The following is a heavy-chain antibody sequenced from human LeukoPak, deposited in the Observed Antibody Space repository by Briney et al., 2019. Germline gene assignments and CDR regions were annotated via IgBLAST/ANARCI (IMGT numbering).Heavy chain of an antibody. CDR2: ISSNGGST. D-gene: IGHD1-26*01. CDR3: ARRGSYYGDSTDY. J-gene: IGHJ4*02. Sequence: GGSLRLSCAASGFTFSSYAMHWVRQGPGKGLEYVSGISSNGGSTHYANSVKGRFTISRDNSKNTLYLQMGSLRAEDMAVYYCARRGSYYGDSTDYWGQGTLVTVSS. CDR1: GFTFSSYA. V-gene: IGHV3-64*01.